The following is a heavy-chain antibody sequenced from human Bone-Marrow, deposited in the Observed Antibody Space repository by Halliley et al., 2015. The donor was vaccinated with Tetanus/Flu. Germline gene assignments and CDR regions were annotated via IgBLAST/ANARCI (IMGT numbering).Heavy chain of an antibody. J-gene: IGHJ6*01. CDR2: ISHSGRT. Sequence: TLSLTCAVSGGSITSGGDSWSWIRQPPGKGLEWVGDISHSGRTSYTPSLQSRVTISRDKSNNLFSLRLTSLTAADTGVYFCARGRWNYEGDFYYGLDAWGQGTTVTVSS. CDR3: ARGRWNYEGDFYYGLDA. V-gene: IGHV4-30-2*01. CDR1: GGSITSGGDS. D-gene: IGHD1-7*01.